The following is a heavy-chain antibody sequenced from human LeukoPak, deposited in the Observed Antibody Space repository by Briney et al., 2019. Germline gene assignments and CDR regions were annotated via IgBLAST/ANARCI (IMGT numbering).Heavy chain of an antibody. CDR3: AKDGPTAIPSWFDP. J-gene: IGHJ5*02. V-gene: IGHV3-23*01. D-gene: IGHD2-21*02. CDR2: ISSSGGST. Sequence: GGSLRLSCAASGFTFSDYYMSWIRQAPGRGLEWVSLISSSGGSTYYAGSVKGRFTISRDNSKNTLYLQMNSLRAEDTAIYYCAKDGPTAIPSWFDPWGQGTLVTVSS. CDR1: GFTFSDYY.